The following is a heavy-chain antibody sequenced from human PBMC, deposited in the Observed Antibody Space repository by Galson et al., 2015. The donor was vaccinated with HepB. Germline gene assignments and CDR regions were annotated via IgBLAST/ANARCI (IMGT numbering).Heavy chain of an antibody. CDR3: ARDGGYDRSGRFPDW. CDR2: ISAYNGFT. V-gene: IGHV1-18*01. J-gene: IGHJ4*02. D-gene: IGHD3-22*01. Sequence: SVKVSCKASGYNFISYGITWVRQAPGQGLEWMGWISAYNGFTDYAQMFQGRVTMTTDTSTRTVYMELRSLRSDDTAMYYCARDGGYDRSGRFPDWWGQGTLVTVSS. CDR1: GYNFISYG.